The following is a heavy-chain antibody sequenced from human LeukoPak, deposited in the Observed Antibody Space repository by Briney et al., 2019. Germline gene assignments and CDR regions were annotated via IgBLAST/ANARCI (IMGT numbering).Heavy chain of an antibody. CDR3: AIDYGCSSTSCYAGAEYFQF. Sequence: GGSLRLSCAASGFIFSTYCMHWVRQTPGKGRVRVSRTNSDGSSTSYADSVKGRFTLSRDNAKNTLYLQIHSLRAEDTAVYYCAIDYGCSSTSCYAGAEYFQFWGQATQVSVSS. CDR2: TNSDGSST. J-gene: IGHJ1*01. CDR1: GFIFSTYC. V-gene: IGHV3-74*01. D-gene: IGHD2-2*01.